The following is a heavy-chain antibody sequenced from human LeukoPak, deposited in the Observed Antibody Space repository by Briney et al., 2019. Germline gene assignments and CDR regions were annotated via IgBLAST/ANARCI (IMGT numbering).Heavy chain of an antibody. D-gene: IGHD2-15*01. J-gene: IGHJ5*02. CDR1: GFTFDDYA. Sequence: GGSLRLSCAASGFTFDDYAMHWVRQAPGKGLEWVSGISWNSGSIGYADSVKGRFTISRDNAKNSLYLQMNSLRSEDTAVYYCARAREDIVVVVAAGHNWFDPWGQGTLVTVSS. CDR3: ARAREDIVVVVAAGHNWFDP. V-gene: IGHV3-9*01. CDR2: ISWNSGSI.